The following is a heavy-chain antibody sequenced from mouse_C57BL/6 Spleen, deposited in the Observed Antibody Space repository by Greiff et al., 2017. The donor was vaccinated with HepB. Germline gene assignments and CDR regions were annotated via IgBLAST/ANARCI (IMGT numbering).Heavy chain of an antibody. J-gene: IGHJ1*03. V-gene: IGHV8-12*01. CDR2: IYWDDDK. CDR3: ARRPYYYGSSYGYFDV. CDR1: GFSLSTSGMG. D-gene: IGHD1-1*01. Sequence: QVTLKESGPGILQSSQTLSLTCSFSGFSLSTSGMGVSRIRQPSGKGLEWLAHIYWDDDKRYNPSLKSRLTISKDTSRNQVFLKITSVDTADTATYYCARRPYYYGSSYGYFDVWGTGTTVTVSS.